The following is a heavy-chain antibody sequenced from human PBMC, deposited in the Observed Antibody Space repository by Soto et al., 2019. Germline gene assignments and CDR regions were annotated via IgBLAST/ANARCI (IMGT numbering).Heavy chain of an antibody. CDR1: GFTFSSYA. CDR3: ARSPITMIVVVIYYFDY. CDR2: ISYDGSNK. D-gene: IGHD3-22*01. Sequence: QVQLVESGGGVVQPGRSLRLSCAASGFTFSSYAMHWVRQAPGKGLEWVAVISYDGSNKYYADSVKGRFTISRDNSKNTMYLQMNSLRAEDTAVYYCARSPITMIVVVIYYFDYWGQGTLVTVSS. V-gene: IGHV3-30-3*01. J-gene: IGHJ4*02.